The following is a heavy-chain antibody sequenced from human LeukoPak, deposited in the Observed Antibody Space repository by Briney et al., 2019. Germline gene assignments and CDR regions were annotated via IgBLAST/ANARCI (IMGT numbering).Heavy chain of an antibody. CDR1: GFTFTSYD. J-gene: IGHJ5*02. CDR3: VRDGEGVAISVNYWFDP. CDR2: MNPNNGNT. V-gene: IGHV1-8*01. Sequence: ASVRVSCKASGFTFTSYDINWVRQAAGQGLEWMGWMNPNNGNTGYAQKFQGRVTMTRDTTISTAYMELRSLRSEDTAVYYCVRDGEGVAISVNYWFDPWGQGTLVTVSS. D-gene: IGHD3-10*01.